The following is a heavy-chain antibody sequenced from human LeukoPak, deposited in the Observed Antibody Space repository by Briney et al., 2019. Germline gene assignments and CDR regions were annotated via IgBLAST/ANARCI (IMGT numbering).Heavy chain of an antibody. CDR2: INPNSGGT. CDR3: ARDGYSSSSYYYMDV. J-gene: IGHJ6*03. V-gene: IGHV1-2*02. Sequence: ASVKVSCKASGYTFTGYYMHWVRHAPGQGLEWMGWINPNSGGTNYAQKFQGRVTMTRDTSISTAYMELSRLRSDDTAVYYCARDGYSSSSYYYMDVWGKGTTVTVSS. D-gene: IGHD6-6*01. CDR1: GYTFTGYY.